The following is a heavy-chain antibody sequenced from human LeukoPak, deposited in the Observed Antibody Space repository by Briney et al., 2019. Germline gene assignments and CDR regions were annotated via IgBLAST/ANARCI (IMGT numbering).Heavy chain of an antibody. V-gene: IGHV4-59*01. D-gene: IGHD6-13*01. J-gene: IGHJ3*02. Sequence: SETLSLTCTVSGGSISIYYWSWIRQPPGKGLEWIGYIYNSGSTNYNPSLKSRVTISVDTSKNQFSLKLSSVTAADTAVYYCARGLSSSWSLGAFDIWGQGTMVTVSS. CDR1: GGSISIYY. CDR3: ARGLSSSWSLGAFDI. CDR2: IYNSGST.